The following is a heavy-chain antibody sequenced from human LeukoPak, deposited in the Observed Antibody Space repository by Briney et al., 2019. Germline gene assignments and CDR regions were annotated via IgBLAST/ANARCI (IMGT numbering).Heavy chain of an antibody. D-gene: IGHD2-21*01. Sequence: PGGSLRLSCAASGFTFSSYGMHWVRQAPGKGLEWVAFIRNDGSNKYYADSVKGRFTISRDNSKNTLYLQMNSLRAEDTAVYYCAKGKGNCVGDCRAKDYYYYYIDVWGKGTTVTVPS. CDR1: GFTFSSYG. CDR2: IRNDGSNK. V-gene: IGHV3-30*02. CDR3: AKGKGNCVGDCRAKDYYYYYIDV. J-gene: IGHJ6*03.